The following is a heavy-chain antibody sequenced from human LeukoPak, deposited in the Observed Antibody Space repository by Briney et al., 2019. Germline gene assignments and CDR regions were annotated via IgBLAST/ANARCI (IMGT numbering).Heavy chain of an antibody. CDR3: ARDSGDYDFWSGYFDY. CDR2: IRYDGSNK. Sequence: GGSLRLSCAASGFTFSSYGMHWVRQAPGKGLEWVAFIRYDGSNKYYADSVKGRFTISRDNSKNTLYLQMNSLRAEDTAVYYCARDSGDYDFWSGYFDYWGQGTLVTVSS. CDR1: GFTFSSYG. V-gene: IGHV3-30*02. J-gene: IGHJ4*02. D-gene: IGHD3-3*01.